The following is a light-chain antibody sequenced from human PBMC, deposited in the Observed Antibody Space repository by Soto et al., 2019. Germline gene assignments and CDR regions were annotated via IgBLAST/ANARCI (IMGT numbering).Light chain of an antibody. Sequence: SYELTQPPLVSVSPGQTARIICSGDALAKQIAYWYQQKPGQAPVLGIYKDSERPSGIPERFSGSNSGTTVTLTISGVQAEDEADYYCQSADSSGSYRVFGGGTQLTVL. CDR2: KDS. V-gene: IGLV3-25*03. J-gene: IGLJ2*01. CDR3: QSADSSGSYRV. CDR1: ALAKQI.